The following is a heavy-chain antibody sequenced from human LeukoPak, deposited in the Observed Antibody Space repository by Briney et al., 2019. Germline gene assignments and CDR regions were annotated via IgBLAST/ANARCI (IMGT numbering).Heavy chain of an antibody. CDR2: IRYDESNK. CDR1: GFTSSSYG. Sequence: PGGSLRLSCAASGFTSSSYGMHWVRQAPGKGLEWVSFIRYDESNKYYADSVRGRFTISRDNSKNTLYLQMNSLRAEDTAVYYCARQYSDILTGYHRGELYWYFDLWGRGTLVTVSS. D-gene: IGHD3-9*01. J-gene: IGHJ2*01. V-gene: IGHV3-30*02. CDR3: ARQYSDILTGYHRGELYWYFDL.